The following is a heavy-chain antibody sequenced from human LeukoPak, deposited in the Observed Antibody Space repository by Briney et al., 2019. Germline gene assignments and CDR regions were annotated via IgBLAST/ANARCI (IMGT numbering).Heavy chain of an antibody. D-gene: IGHD3-10*01. CDR1: GFTFDNYA. J-gene: IGHJ3*02. CDR3: AKATGYYYGSGSYYSDAFDM. Sequence: GGSLRLSCAASGFTFDNYAMHWVRQAPGKGLEWVSGISWNSGNIGYADSVKGRFTISRDNAKNSLYLQMTSLRAADTALYYCAKATGYYYGSGSYYSDAFDMWGQGTMVTVSS. V-gene: IGHV3-9*01. CDR2: ISWNSGNI.